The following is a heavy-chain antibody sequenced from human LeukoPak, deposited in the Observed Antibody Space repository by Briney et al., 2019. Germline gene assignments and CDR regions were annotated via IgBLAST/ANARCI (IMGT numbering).Heavy chain of an antibody. CDR3: AKGPSSSWYYFDY. CDR2: ISYDGSNK. CDR1: GLTFSSYA. V-gene: IGHV3-30*04. J-gene: IGHJ4*02. Sequence: GGSLRLSCAASGLTFSSYALHWVRQAPGKGLEWVAVISYDGSNKYYADSVKGRFTISRDNSKNTLYLQMNSLRAEDTAVYYCAKGPSSSWYYFDYWGQGTLVTVSS. D-gene: IGHD6-13*01.